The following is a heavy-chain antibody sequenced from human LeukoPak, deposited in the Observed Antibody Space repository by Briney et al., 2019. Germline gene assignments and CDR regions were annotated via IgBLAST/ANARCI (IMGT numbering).Heavy chain of an antibody. J-gene: IGHJ6*03. Sequence: KPSETLSLTCTVSGGSIGTYSWRWIRQSPGKGLEWIGYIYVTGTRYNPYLQSRVTISVDRSRNQFFLKMSSVTAADTAVYYCARHIGGGIEDMDVWGKGTKVIVSS. V-gene: IGHV4-59*08. CDR2: IYVTGT. CDR3: ARHIGGGIEDMDV. CDR1: GGSIGTYS. D-gene: IGHD3-16*02.